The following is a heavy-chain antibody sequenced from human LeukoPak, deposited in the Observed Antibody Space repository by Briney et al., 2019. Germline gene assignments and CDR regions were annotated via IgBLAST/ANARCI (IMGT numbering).Heavy chain of an antibody. CDR2: IYYSGST. V-gene: IGHV4-59*08. CDR1: GGSLSSYY. CDR3: ARADRWGGSGWLDY. J-gene: IGHJ4*02. D-gene: IGHD6-19*01. Sequence: SETLSLTCTVSGGSLSSYYWSWIRQPPGKGLEWIGYIYYSGSTNYNPSLKSRVTISVDTSKNQFSLKLSSVTAADTAVYYCARADRWGGSGWLDYWGQGTLVTVSS.